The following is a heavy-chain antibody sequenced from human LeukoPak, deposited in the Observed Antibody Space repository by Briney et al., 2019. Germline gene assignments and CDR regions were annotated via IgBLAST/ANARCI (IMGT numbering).Heavy chain of an antibody. D-gene: IGHD2-2*01. CDR2: IRRKGNNYVT. CDR3: TSGYAGNSDYYYYMDV. V-gene: IGHV3-73*01. J-gene: IGHJ6*03. Sequence: AGGSLRLSCTASGFTFSGSALHWVRQPSGKGLAWIARIRRKGNNYVTAYAASVRGRFTNSRDDSETTTFLQMNSLKIEDTALYYCTSGYAGNSDYYYYMDVWGKGTTVAVSS. CDR1: GFTFSGSA.